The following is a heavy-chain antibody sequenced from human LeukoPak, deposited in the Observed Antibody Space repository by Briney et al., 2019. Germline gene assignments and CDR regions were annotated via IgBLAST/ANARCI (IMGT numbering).Heavy chain of an antibody. CDR2: IYHSGST. CDR3: ARANRVSLYYFDY. D-gene: IGHD5/OR15-5a*01. J-gene: IGHJ4*02. V-gene: IGHV4-38-2*01. CDR1: GFTFSDYY. Sequence: GSLRLSCAASGFTFSDYYMSWIRQAPGKGLEWIGSIYHSGSTYYNPSLKSRVTISVDTSKNQFSLKLSSVTAADTAVYYCARANRVSLYYFDYWGQGTLVTVSS.